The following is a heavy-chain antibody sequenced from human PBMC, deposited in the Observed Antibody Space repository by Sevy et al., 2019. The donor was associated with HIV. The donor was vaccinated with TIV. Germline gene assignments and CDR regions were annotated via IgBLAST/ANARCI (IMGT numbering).Heavy chain of an antibody. J-gene: IGHJ4*02. Sequence: GGSLRLSCAASGFTFSSYAMSWVRQAPGKGLEWVSAISGSGGSAYYADSVKGRFTISRDNSKNTLYLQMNSLRAEDTAVYYCATLITMVRGVIPLVDYWGQGTLVTVSS. CDR1: GFTFSSYA. CDR2: ISGSGGSA. V-gene: IGHV3-23*01. D-gene: IGHD3-10*01. CDR3: ATLITMVRGVIPLVDY.